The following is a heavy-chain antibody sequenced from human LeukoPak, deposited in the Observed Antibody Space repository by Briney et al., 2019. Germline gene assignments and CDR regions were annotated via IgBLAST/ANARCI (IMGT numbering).Heavy chain of an antibody. CDR3: ARGTALLDV. CDR2: ISRSASTI. D-gene: IGHD1-1*01. V-gene: IGHV3-48*01. Sequence: PGGSLRLSCAASGFTFSSHSMNWVRQAPGKGLEWISHISRSASTIKYADSVEGRFTISRDNAKNSLDLQMSTLRVEDTAVYYCARGTALLDVWGKGTTVTVSS. J-gene: IGHJ6*04. CDR1: GFTFSSHS.